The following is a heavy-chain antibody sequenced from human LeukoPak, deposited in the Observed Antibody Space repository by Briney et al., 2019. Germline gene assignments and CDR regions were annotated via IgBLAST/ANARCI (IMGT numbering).Heavy chain of an antibody. V-gene: IGHV3-7*01. D-gene: IGHD2-2*01. CDR3: SGRDSSRNPWAY. Sequence: GGSLRLSCAASGFTFNTFWMNWVRLAPGRGLEWLANIRPDGSDKYYVDSVRGRFTISRDNGKNLVYLEMNSLRVEDTAVYYCSGRDSSRNPWAYWGQGTLVSVPS. CDR1: GFTFNTFW. CDR2: IRPDGSDK. J-gene: IGHJ4*02.